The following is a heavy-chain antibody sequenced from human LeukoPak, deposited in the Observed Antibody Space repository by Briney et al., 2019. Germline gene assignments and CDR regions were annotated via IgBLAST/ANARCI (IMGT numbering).Heavy chain of an antibody. CDR3: ATAASITILGVYYGMDV. J-gene: IGHJ6*02. CDR1: GYTLTELS. CDR2: FGPEDGET. V-gene: IGHV1-24*01. D-gene: IGHD3-3*01. Sequence: ASVKVSCKVSGYTLTELSMHWVRQAPGKGLEWMGGFGPEDGETIYAQKFQGRVTMTEDTSTDTAYMELSSLRSEDTAVYYCATAASITILGVYYGMDVWGQGTTVTVSS.